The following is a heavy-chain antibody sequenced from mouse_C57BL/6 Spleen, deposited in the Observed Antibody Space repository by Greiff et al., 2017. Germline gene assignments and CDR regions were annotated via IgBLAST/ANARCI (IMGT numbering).Heavy chain of an antibody. CDR3: ARGDGYREDYFDY. J-gene: IGHJ2*01. V-gene: IGHV1-54*01. D-gene: IGHD2-3*01. Sequence: QVQLKESGAELVRPGTSVKVSCKASGYAFTNYLIEWVKQRPGQGLEWIGVINPGSGGTNYNEKFKGKATLTADKSSSTAYMQLSSLTSEDSAVYFCARGDGYREDYFDYWGQGTTLTVSS. CDR1: GYAFTNYL. CDR2: INPGSGGT.